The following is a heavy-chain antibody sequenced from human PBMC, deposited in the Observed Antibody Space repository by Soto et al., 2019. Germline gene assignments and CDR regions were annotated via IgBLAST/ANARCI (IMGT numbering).Heavy chain of an antibody. CDR1: GFTFSDYY. CDR3: ARDLGYYDSSGYLDY. V-gene: IGHV3-11*01. J-gene: IGHJ4*02. D-gene: IGHD3-22*01. CDR2: ISSSGDII. Sequence: LRLSCAASGFTFSDYYMSWIRQAPGKGLEWVSYISSSGDIIYYADSMKGRFTISRDNAKNSLYLQMNNLRAEDTAVYYCARDLGYYDSSGYLDYWGQGTLVTVSS.